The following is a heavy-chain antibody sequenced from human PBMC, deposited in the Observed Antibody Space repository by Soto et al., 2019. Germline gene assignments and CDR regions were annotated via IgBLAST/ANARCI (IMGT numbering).Heavy chain of an antibody. CDR1: GFSLSTSGVG. V-gene: IGHV2-5*02. Sequence: QITLKESGPTLVKPTQTLTLTCTFSGFSLSTSGVGVGWIRQPPGKALEWLALIYWDDDKRYSPSLKSRLTTTKDTYKTQVVLTMTNMDPVDTATYYCAPLWVNLERLKGSINWFAPGGQGPLFTVSS. CDR2: IYWDDDK. CDR3: APLWVNLERLKGSINWFAP. D-gene: IGHD1-1*01. J-gene: IGHJ5*02.